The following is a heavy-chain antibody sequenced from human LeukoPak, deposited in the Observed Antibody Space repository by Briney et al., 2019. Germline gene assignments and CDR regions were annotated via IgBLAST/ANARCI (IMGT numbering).Heavy chain of an antibody. J-gene: IGHJ3*02. Sequence: QTGGSLRLSCAASGFTFRSCGMHWVRQAPGKGLEWVSVIYSGGSTYYADSVKGRFTISRDNSKNTLYLQMNSLRAEDTAVYYCARPRNGGIWGQGTMVTVSS. D-gene: IGHD3-16*01. CDR2: IYSGGST. CDR3: ARPRNGGI. CDR1: GFTFRSCG. V-gene: IGHV3-66*04.